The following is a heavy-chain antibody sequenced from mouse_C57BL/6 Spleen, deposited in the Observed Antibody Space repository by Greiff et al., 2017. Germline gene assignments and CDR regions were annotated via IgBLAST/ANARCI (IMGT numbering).Heavy chain of an antibody. CDR2: ISSGSSTI. V-gene: IGHV5-17*01. CDR3: AREGYDEVFAD. CDR1: GFTFSDYG. Sequence: EVQLVESGGGLVKPGGSLKLSCAASGFTFSDYGMHWVRQAPEKGLEWVAYISSGSSTIYYADTVKGRFTISRDNARNTLFLQMTRLRSEDTAMYYCAREGYDEVFADWGQGTLVTVSA. D-gene: IGHD2-2*01. J-gene: IGHJ3*01.